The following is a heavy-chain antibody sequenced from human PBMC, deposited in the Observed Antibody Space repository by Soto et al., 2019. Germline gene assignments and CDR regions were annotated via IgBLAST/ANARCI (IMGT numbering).Heavy chain of an antibody. V-gene: IGHV1-8*01. Sequence: LQATGQGLEWMGWMNPNNGNTGYAQNFQGRVTMTRSTSISTAYMELSTLRSEDTAVYYCAKGPRNWGVDYWGQRTLVTVSS. CDR3: AKGPRNWGVDY. J-gene: IGHJ4*02. D-gene: IGHD7-27*01. CDR2: MNPNNGNT.